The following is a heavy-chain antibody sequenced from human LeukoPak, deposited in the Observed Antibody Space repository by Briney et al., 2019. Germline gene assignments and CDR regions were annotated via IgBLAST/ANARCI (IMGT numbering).Heavy chain of an antibody. J-gene: IGHJ6*03. V-gene: IGHV1-2*02. CDR3: ARDRQYCSSTSCYYYYYMDV. CDR1: GYTFTGYY. CDR2: INPNSGGT. D-gene: IGHD2-2*01. Sequence: ASVKVSCKASGYTFTGYYMHWVRQAPGQGLEWMGWINPNSGGTNYAQKFQGRVTMTRDTSISTAYMELSRLRSDDTAVYYCARDRQYCSSTSCYYYYYMDVWGKGTTVTVSS.